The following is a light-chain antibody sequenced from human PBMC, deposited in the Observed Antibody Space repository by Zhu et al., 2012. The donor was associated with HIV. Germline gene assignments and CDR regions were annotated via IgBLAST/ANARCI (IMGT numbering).Light chain of an antibody. CDR3: QHLTLYPT. CDR1: QTVGQY. CDR2: GAS. J-gene: IGKJ4*01. Sequence: DIQMTQSPSSLSVSAGDRVTITCRASQTVGQYLHWYQQKSGKAPKLLIYGASVLQSGVPSRFSGSGSGTEFTLTISSLQPEDFATYFCQHLTLYPTFGGGSKVEIK. V-gene: IGKV1-17*01.